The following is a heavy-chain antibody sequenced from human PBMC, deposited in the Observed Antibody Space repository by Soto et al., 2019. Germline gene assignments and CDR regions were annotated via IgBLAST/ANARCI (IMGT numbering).Heavy chain of an antibody. J-gene: IGHJ4*02. Sequence: SETLSLTCAVYGGSFSGYYWSWIRQPPGKGLEWIGEINHSGSTNYNPSLKSRVTISVDTSKNQFSLKLSSVTAADTAVYYCARGLRYYDSSGYYYVPIFDYWGQGTLVTVS. D-gene: IGHD3-22*01. CDR2: INHSGST. V-gene: IGHV4-34*01. CDR3: ARGLRYYDSSGYYYVPIFDY. CDR1: GGSFSGYY.